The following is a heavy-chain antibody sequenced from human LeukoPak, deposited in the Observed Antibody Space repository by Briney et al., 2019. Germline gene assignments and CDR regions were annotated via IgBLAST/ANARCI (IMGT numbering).Heavy chain of an antibody. J-gene: IGHJ4*02. CDR3: ARHDYGDYGIGY. CDR1: DTTLVATG. Sequence: GESRRSPVRVLDTTLVATGSAGCARRRGKAWSGWGSSILDSDTRYSPSFQGQVTISADKSISTAYLQWSSLKASDTAMYYCARHDYGDYGIGYWGQGTLVTVSS. D-gene: IGHD4-17*01. V-gene: IGHV5-51*01. CDR2: SILDSDT.